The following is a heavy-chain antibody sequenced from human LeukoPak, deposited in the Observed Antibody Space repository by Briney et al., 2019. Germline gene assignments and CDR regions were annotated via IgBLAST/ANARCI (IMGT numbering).Heavy chain of an antibody. CDR3: VVWELG. Sequence: PGGSLRLSCEASGFSFSSFWMHWVRQAPGEGLVWVSRLNEDGGITNYADSVKGRFTISRDNAKNTLYLQMNSLRAEDTAVYYCVVWELGWGQGTLVTVSS. D-gene: IGHD1-26*01. CDR2: LNEDGGIT. CDR1: GFSFSSFW. J-gene: IGHJ4*02. V-gene: IGHV3-74*01.